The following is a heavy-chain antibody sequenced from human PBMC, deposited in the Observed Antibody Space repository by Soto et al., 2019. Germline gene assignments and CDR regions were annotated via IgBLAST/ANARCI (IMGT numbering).Heavy chain of an antibody. CDR2: ISGYNGNT. CDR1: GYTFTSYG. J-gene: IGHJ4*02. V-gene: IGHV1-18*04. Sequence: QVQLVQSGAEVKKPGASVKVSCKTSGYTFTSYGVSWVRQAPGQGLEWVGWISGYNGNTNDAEKLQGRVTMTTDTSMATAYMELTGLRSADTPIYYCARGYFDYWGQGTLVTVSS. CDR3: ARGYFDY.